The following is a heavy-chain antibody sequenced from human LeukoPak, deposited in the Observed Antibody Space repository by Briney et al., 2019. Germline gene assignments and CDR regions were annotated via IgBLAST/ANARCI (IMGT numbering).Heavy chain of an antibody. V-gene: IGHV3-74*01. CDR2: INSDGSRT. CDR3: ARGSWSAADTNIDY. J-gene: IGHJ4*02. CDR1: GFTLSTYW. D-gene: IGHD6-13*01. Sequence: GGSLRLFCAASGFTLSTYWMHWVRQGPGKGLVWVSCINSDGSRTTYADSVKGRFTISRDNAKNTLYLQMNTLRVEDTAVYYCARGSWSAADTNIDYWGQGTLVTVSS.